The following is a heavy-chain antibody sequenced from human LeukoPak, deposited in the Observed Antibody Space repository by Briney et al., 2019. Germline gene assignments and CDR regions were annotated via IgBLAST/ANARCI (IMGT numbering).Heavy chain of an antibody. J-gene: IGHJ6*02. CDR1: GGTFSSYA. V-gene: IGHV1-69*13. D-gene: IGHD3-22*01. CDR3: ARDPDNSGYGMDV. CDR2: IIPIFGTA. Sequence: GASVKVSCKASGGTFSSYAISWVRQAPGQGLEWMGGIIPIFGTANYAQKFQGGVTITADESTSTAYMELSSLRSEDTAVYYCARDPDNSGYGMDVWGQGTTVLVSS.